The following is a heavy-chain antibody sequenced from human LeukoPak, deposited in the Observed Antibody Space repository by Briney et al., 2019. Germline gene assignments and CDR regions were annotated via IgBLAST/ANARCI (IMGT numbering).Heavy chain of an antibody. D-gene: IGHD6-13*01. CDR3: AKDAAAAGSAYYFEY. Sequence: GGSLRLSCAASGFTFSSYWMSWVRQAPGKGLEWVANIKQDGSEKYYVDSVKGRFTISRDNSKNTLYLQMNSLRADDTAIYYCAKDAAAAGSAYYFEYWGQGTLVTVSS. CDR1: GFTFSSYW. J-gene: IGHJ4*02. CDR2: IKQDGSEK. V-gene: IGHV3-7*03.